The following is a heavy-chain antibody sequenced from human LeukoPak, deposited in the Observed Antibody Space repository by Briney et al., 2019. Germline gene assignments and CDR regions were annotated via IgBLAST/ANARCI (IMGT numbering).Heavy chain of an antibody. J-gene: IGHJ6*02. D-gene: IGHD2-2*01. CDR1: GFTFSSYW. CDR3: ARDFLGYCSSTSCPYYYGMDV. CDR2: ISSSGSTM. V-gene: IGHV3-11*01. Sequence: GGSLRLSCAASGFTFSSYWMSWIRQAPGKGLEWVSYISSSGSTMYYADSVKGRFTISRDNAKNSLYLQMNSLRAEDTAVYYCARDFLGYCSSTSCPYYYGMDVWGQGTTVTVSS.